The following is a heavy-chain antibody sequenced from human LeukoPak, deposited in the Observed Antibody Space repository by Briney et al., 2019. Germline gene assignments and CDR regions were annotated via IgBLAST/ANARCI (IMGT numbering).Heavy chain of an antibody. D-gene: IGHD6-13*01. CDR1: GGTFSSYA. CDR3: ASLGALWEQQRSFDY. V-gene: IGHV1-69*05. Sequence: SVKVSCKASGGTFSSYAISWVRQAPGQGLEWMGGIIPIFGTANYAQKFQGRVTVTTDESTSTAYMELSSLRSEDTAVYYCASLGALWEQQRSFDYWGQGTLVTVSS. CDR2: IIPIFGTA. J-gene: IGHJ4*02.